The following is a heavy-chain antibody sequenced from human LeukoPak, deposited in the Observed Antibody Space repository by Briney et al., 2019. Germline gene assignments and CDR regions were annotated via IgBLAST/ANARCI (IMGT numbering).Heavy chain of an antibody. V-gene: IGHV4-59*01. J-gene: IGHJ3*02. CDR1: RGSISSYY. CDR2: IYYSGST. CDR3: ARERYSSSWYDAFDI. Sequence: SETLSLTCTVSRGSISSYYWNWIRQPPGKGLEWIGYIYYSGSTNYNPSLKSRVTISLDTSKNQFSLKLSSVTAADTAVYYCARERYSSSWYDAFDIWGQGTMVTLSS. D-gene: IGHD6-13*01.